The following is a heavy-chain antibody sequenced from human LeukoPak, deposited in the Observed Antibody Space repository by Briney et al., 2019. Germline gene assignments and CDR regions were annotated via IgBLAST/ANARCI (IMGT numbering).Heavy chain of an antibody. CDR3: ARGYSSSSITRLYYYYGMDV. V-gene: IGHV1-69*01. J-gene: IGHJ6*02. CDR1: GGTFGSYA. Sequence: GASVKVSCKASGGTFGSYAISWVRQAPGQGLEWMGGIIPIFGTANYAQKFQGRVTITADESTSTAYMELSSLRSEDTAVYYCARGYSSSSITRLYYYYGMDVWGQGTTVTVSS. CDR2: IIPIFGTA. D-gene: IGHD6-6*01.